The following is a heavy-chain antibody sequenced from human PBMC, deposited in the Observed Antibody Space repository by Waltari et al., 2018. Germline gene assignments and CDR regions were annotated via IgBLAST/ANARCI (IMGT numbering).Heavy chain of an antibody. CDR1: GFTVSSNY. V-gene: IGHV3-53*01. D-gene: IGHD4-17*01. J-gene: IGHJ4*02. CDR2: IYSGGST. Sequence: EVQLVESGGGLIQPGGSLRLSCAASGFTVSSNYMSWVRQAPGKGLEWVSVIYSGGSTYYADSVKGRFTISRDNSKNTLYLQMNSLRAEDTAVYYCARGGLSLTTRYFDYWGQGTLVTVSS. CDR3: ARGGLSLTTRYFDY.